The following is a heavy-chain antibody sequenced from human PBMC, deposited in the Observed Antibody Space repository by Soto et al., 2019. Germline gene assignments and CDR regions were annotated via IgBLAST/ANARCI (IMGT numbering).Heavy chain of an antibody. J-gene: IGHJ6*03. D-gene: IGHD5-18*01. Sequence: QVQLQQWGAGLLKPSETLSLTCAVYGGSFSGYYWSWIRQPPGKGLEWIGEINHSGSTNYNPSLKSRVTISVDTSKNQFSLKLSSVTAADTAVYYCARGRAAMAYYYYYMDVWGKGTTVTVSS. CDR1: GGSFSGYY. CDR2: INHSGST. CDR3: ARGRAAMAYYYYYMDV. V-gene: IGHV4-34*01.